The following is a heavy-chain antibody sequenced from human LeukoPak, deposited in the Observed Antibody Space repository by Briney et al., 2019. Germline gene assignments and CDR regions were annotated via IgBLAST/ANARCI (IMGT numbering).Heavy chain of an antibody. J-gene: IGHJ5*02. Sequence: PSETLSLTCAVYGGSFSGYYWSWIRQPPGKGLEWIGEINHSGSTNYNPSLKSRVTISVDTSKNQFSLKLSSVTAADTAVYYCARDHDYGDYNWFDPWGQGTLVTVSS. D-gene: IGHD4-17*01. CDR2: INHSGST. CDR1: GGSFSGYY. V-gene: IGHV4-34*01. CDR3: ARDHDYGDYNWFDP.